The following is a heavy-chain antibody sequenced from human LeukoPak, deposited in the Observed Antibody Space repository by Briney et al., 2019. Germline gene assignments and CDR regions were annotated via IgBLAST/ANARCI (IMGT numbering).Heavy chain of an antibody. Sequence: PGGSLRLSCAASGFTFSSYAMSWVRQAPGKGLEWVSAISGGSADYADSVKGRFSISIDNSKNTLYLQMNSLRAEDTAVYYFAKDRSSRYDFWSGSFSHYYYYYMDVWGKGTTVTVSS. D-gene: IGHD3-3*01. CDR2: ISGGSA. J-gene: IGHJ6*03. CDR1: GFTFSSYA. CDR3: AKDRSSRYDFWSGSFSHYYYYYMDV. V-gene: IGHV3-23*01.